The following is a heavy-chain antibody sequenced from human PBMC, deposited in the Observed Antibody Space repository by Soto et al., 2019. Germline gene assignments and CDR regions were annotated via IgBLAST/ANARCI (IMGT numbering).Heavy chain of an antibody. CDR3: ARHLYSGDSSGSFGY. CDR2: IFYSGNT. V-gene: IGHV4-39*01. Sequence: QLQLQESGPGLVKPSETLSLTCTVSDDSIGRSNYFWGWIRQPPGKGLEWIGNIFYSGNTHYNPSLKSRVTISLDTFNHHFFQRVSSVYAADTAGYYCARHLYSGDSSGSFGYWGPGALVIVSS. J-gene: IGHJ4*02. CDR1: DDSIGRSNYF. D-gene: IGHD6-19*01.